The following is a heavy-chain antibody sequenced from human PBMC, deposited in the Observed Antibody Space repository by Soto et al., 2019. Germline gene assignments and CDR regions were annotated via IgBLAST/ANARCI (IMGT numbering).Heavy chain of an antibody. Sequence: NPSETLSLTCAVSGYSISSGYYWGWIRQPPGKGLEWIGSIYHSGSTYYNPSLKSRVTISVDTSKNQFSLKLSSVTAADTAVYYCASKARGFGESAQYYYYGMDVWGQGTTVTVSS. J-gene: IGHJ6*02. CDR3: ASKARGFGESAQYYYYGMDV. V-gene: IGHV4-38-2*01. D-gene: IGHD3-10*01. CDR1: GYSISSGYY. CDR2: IYHSGST.